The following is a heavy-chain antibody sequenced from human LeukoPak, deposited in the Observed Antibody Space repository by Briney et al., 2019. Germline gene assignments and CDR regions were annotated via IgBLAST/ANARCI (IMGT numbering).Heavy chain of an antibody. V-gene: IGHV4-4*07. CDR1: GGSISSYY. CDR3: ARERVDYGDYVMPYYYMDV. Sequence: SETLSLTCTVSGGSISSYYWSWIRQPAGKGLEWIGRIHTSGGTNYNPSLKSRVTMSVDTSKNQFSLKLSSVTAADTAVYYCARERVDYGDYVMPYYYMDVWGKGTTVTVSS. D-gene: IGHD4-17*01. J-gene: IGHJ6*03. CDR2: IHTSGGT.